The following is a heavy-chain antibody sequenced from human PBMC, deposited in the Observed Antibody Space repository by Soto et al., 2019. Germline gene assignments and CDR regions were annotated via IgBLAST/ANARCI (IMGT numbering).Heavy chain of an antibody. D-gene: IGHD4-17*01. J-gene: IGHJ4*02. V-gene: IGHV4-59*01. CDR1: GGSISSYY. CDR2: IYYSGST. CDR3: ARRYGASFDN. Sequence: SETLSLTCTVSGGSISSYYWSWIRQPPGKGLEWIGYIYYSGSTNYNPSLKSRVTISVDTSKNQFSLKLSSVTAADTAVYYCARRYGASFDNWGQGNLVPVS.